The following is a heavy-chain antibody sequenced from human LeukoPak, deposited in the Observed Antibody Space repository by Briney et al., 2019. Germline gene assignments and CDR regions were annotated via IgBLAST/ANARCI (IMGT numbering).Heavy chain of an antibody. Sequence: KASETLSLTCAVYGGSFSGYYWSRLRQPPGKGREWIGEINHSGSTNYNPSLKSRVTISVDTSKNHFSLKLSSLTAADTAVYYCARRAEYYSGSGSFNWFDHWGQGTLVTVSS. CDR1: GGSFSGYY. J-gene: IGHJ5*02. V-gene: IGHV4-34*01. D-gene: IGHD3-10*01. CDR2: INHSGST. CDR3: ARRAEYYSGSGSFNWFDH.